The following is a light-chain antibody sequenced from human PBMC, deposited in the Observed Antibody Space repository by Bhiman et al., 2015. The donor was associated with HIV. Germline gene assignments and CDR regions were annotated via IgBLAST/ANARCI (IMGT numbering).Light chain of an antibody. J-gene: IGLJ3*02. CDR3: QSYDNSLNGWV. Sequence: QSVLTQPPSASGTPGQRVTISCSGSSSNIGSNYVYWYQQLPGTTPKLLIYRNNQRPSGVPDRFSGSKSGTSASLAITGLQAEDEADYYCQSYDNSLNGWVFGGGTKLTVL. V-gene: IGLV1-47*01. CDR1: SSNIGSNY. CDR2: RNN.